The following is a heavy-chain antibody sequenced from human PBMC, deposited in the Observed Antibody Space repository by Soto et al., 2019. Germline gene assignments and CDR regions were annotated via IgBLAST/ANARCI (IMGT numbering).Heavy chain of an antibody. V-gene: IGHV5-10-1*01. CDR1: GYSFTSYW. Sequence: GESLKISCKGSGYSFTSYWISWVRQMPGKGLEWMGRIDPSDSYTNYSPSFQGHVTISADKSISTAYLQWSSLKASDTAMYYCARGVLWFGELPPDYYYYYGMDVWGQGTTVTVSS. D-gene: IGHD3-10*01. CDR3: ARGVLWFGELPPDYYYYYGMDV. J-gene: IGHJ6*02. CDR2: IDPSDSYT.